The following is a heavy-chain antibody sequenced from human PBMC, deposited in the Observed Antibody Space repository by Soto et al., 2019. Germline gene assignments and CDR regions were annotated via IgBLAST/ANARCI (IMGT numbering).Heavy chain of an antibody. CDR1: GYTFTSYD. CDR3: ARGIKYVDYSRWFDP. V-gene: IGHV1-8*01. D-gene: IGHD4-17*01. J-gene: IGHJ5*02. Sequence: QVQLVQSGAEVKKPGASVKVSCKASGYTFTSYDINWVRQATGQGFEYLGWMNPNSGNTCYVKKFQGRVTMTRDTSMSTAYMELSSLRSEDTAVYYCARGIKYVDYSRWFDPWGPGTLVTVSS. CDR2: MNPNSGNT.